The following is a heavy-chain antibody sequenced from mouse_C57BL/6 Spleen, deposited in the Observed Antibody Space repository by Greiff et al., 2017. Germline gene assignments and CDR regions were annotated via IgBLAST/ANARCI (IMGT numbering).Heavy chain of an antibody. D-gene: IGHD4-1*01. J-gene: IGHJ2*01. V-gene: IGHV1-76*01. CDR3: ARGGNWAYFDY. CDR1: GYTFTDYY. Sequence: QVQLQQSGAELVRPGPSVKLSCKASGYTFTDYYINWVKQRPGQGLEWIARIYPGSGNTYYNEKFKGKATLTAEKSSSTAYMQLSSLTSEDSAVYFCARGGNWAYFDYWGQGTTLTVSS. CDR2: IYPGSGNT.